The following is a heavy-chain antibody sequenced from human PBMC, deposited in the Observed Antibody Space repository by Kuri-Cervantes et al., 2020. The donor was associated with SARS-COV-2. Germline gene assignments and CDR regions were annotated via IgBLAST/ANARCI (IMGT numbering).Heavy chain of an antibody. D-gene: IGHD3-3*01. CDR2: INHSGST. CDR3: ARDFWSGYYGGNWFDP. CDR1: GGSFSGYY. Sequence: SETLSLTCAVYGGSFSGYYWSWIRQPPGKGLEWIGEINHSGSTNYNPSLKSRVTISVDTSKNQFSLKLSSVTAADTAVYYCARDFWSGYYGGNWFDPWGQGTLVTVSS. J-gene: IGHJ5*02. V-gene: IGHV4-34*01.